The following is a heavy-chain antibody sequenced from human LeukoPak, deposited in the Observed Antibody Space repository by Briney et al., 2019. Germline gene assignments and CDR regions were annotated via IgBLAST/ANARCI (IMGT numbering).Heavy chain of an antibody. J-gene: IGHJ4*02. D-gene: IGHD4/OR15-4a*01. CDR1: GFTFSGYA. Sequence: GGSLRLSCAASGFTFSGYAMHWVRQAPGKGLEWVAVISYDGSNKYYADSVKGRFTISRDNSKNTLYLQMSSLRAEDTAVYYCARLGAYWGQGTLVTVSS. CDR3: ARLGAY. V-gene: IGHV3-30*04. CDR2: ISYDGSNK.